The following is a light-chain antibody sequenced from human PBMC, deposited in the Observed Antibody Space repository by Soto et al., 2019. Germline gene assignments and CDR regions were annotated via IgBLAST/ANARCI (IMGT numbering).Light chain of an antibody. Sequence: EIVLTQSPGTLSLSPGERATLSCRASQSVSSSYLACYQQKPGQAPRLLIYGASSMATGIPDRFSGSGSGTDFTLTISRLEPEDFAVYYCQQSGSSLYTFGQGTNLEIK. J-gene: IGKJ2*01. CDR3: QQSGSSLYT. CDR1: QSVSSSY. V-gene: IGKV3-20*01. CDR2: GAS.